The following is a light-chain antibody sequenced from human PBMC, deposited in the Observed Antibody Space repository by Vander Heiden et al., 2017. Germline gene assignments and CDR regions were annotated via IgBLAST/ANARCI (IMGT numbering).Light chain of an antibody. CDR1: SSDDVGDNY. Sequence: QSALTQPASVSGSPGQSITISCTGTSSDDVGDNYVSCYPRHPGEGPGLFMYGVTDRPSGVSHRYSGSKSGNTASLTISARQAEDEADYYCASYTGTSTVIFGGGTDLTVL. CDR2: GVT. CDR3: ASYTGTSTVI. J-gene: IGLJ2*01. V-gene: IGLV2-14*01.